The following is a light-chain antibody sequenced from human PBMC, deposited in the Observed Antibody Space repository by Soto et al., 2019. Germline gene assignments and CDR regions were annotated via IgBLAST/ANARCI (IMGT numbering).Light chain of an antibody. Sequence: AIQLTQSPSSLSASVGDRVTITCRASQDIRSALAWYQQKPGKTPKLLIYDASSLESGVPSRFSGSGSATEFSLTISSLQPEDFATYYCQQFKSYLITFGQGTRLEIE. CDR1: QDIRSA. CDR2: DAS. V-gene: IGKV1-13*02. CDR3: QQFKSYLIT. J-gene: IGKJ5*01.